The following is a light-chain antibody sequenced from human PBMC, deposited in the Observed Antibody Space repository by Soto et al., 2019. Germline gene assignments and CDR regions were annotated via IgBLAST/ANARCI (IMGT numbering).Light chain of an antibody. V-gene: IGKV1-9*01. Sequence: DIQLTQYPSFLSASVGDRVTITSRASQGISSYLAWYQQKPGKAPKLLIYAASTLQSGVPSRFSGSGSGTEFTLTISSLQPEDFATYYCQQLNSYPFTFGQGTRLEIK. CDR3: QQLNSYPFT. CDR2: AAS. J-gene: IGKJ5*01. CDR1: QGISSY.